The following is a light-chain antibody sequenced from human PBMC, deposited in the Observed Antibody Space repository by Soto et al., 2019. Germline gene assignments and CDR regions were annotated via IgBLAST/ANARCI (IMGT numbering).Light chain of an antibody. Sequence: DVVMTQSPLSLPVTLGQPASISCRSNQSLVYSDGNTFLSWFQQRPGQSPRRLIYKVSNRDSGVPDRFSGRVSGTDFTLKITRVEAEDVGVYYCMQGTHWPPIFVPGTKVDIK. CDR3: MQGTHWPPI. CDR1: QSLVYSDGNTF. CDR2: KVS. J-gene: IGKJ3*01. V-gene: IGKV2-30*01.